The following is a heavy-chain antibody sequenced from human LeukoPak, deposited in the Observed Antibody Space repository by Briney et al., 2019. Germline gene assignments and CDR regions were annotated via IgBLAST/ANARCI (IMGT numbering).Heavy chain of an antibody. J-gene: IGHJ4*02. Sequence: SETLSLTCAVYGGSFSGYYWSWIRQPPGKGLEWIGEINHSGSTNYNPSLKSRVTISVDTSKNQFSLKLSSVTAADTAVYYCARGPYYYDSSGCLDYWGQGTLVTVPS. D-gene: IGHD3-22*01. V-gene: IGHV4-34*01. CDR1: GGSFSGYY. CDR2: INHSGST. CDR3: ARGPYYYDSSGCLDY.